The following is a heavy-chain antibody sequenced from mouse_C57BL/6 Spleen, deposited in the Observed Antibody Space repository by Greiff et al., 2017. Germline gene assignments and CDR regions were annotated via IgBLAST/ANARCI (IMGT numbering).Heavy chain of an antibody. D-gene: IGHD1-1*01. J-gene: IGHJ1*03. CDR3: TRDYYGGSYVRYFDV. CDR2: IDPETGGT. V-gene: IGHV1-15*01. CDR1: GYTFTDYE. Sequence: QVQLQQSGAELVRPGASVTLSCKASGYTFTDYEMHWVKQTPVHGLEWIGAIDPETGGTAYNQKFKGKAILTANKSSSTAYMELRSLTSEDSAVYYCTRDYYGGSYVRYFDVWGTGATVTVSS.